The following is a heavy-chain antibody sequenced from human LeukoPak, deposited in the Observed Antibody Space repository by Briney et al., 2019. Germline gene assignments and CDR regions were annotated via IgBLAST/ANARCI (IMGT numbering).Heavy chain of an antibody. V-gene: IGHV1-69*13. Sequence: GASVKVSCKASGGTFSSYAISWVRQAPGQGLEWMGGIIPIFGTANYAQKFQGRVTITADESTSTAYMELSSLRSEDTAVYYCARDHPTSILEWLSYYYYGMDVWGQGTTVTVSS. CDR3: ARDHPTSILEWLSYYYYGMDV. J-gene: IGHJ6*02. CDR1: GGTFSSYA. D-gene: IGHD3-3*01. CDR2: IIPIFGTA.